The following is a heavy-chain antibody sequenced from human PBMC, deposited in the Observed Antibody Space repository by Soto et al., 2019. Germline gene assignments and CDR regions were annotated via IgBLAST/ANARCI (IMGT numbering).Heavy chain of an antibody. CDR3: ARERSSGYPYGMDV. V-gene: IGHV4-31*03. CDR1: GGSISSGGYY. Sequence: PSETLSLTCTVSGGSISSGGYYWSWIRQHPGKGLEWIGYIYYSGSTYYNPSLKSRVTISVDTSKNQFSLKLSSVTAADTAVYYCARERSSGYPYGMDVWGQGTTVTVSS. J-gene: IGHJ6*02. D-gene: IGHD3-22*01. CDR2: IYYSGST.